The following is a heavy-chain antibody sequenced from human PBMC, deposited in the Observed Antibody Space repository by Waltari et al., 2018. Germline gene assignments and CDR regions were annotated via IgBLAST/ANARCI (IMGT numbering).Heavy chain of an antibody. J-gene: IGHJ6*02. D-gene: IGHD3-10*01. Sequence: QVQLQQWGAGLLKPSETLSLTCAGYGGSFSGYYWSWIRQPPGKGLEWIGEINHSGSTNYNPSLKSRVTISVDTSKNQFSLKLSSVTAADTAVYYCARARPTMVQGVPLGGYGMDVWGQGTTVTVSS. CDR3: ARARPTMVQGVPLGGYGMDV. V-gene: IGHV4-34*01. CDR2: INHSGST. CDR1: GGSFSGYY.